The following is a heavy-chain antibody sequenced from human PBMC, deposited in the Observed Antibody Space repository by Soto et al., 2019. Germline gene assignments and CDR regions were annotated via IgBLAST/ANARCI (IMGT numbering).Heavy chain of an antibody. J-gene: IGHJ4*02. CDR2: ISGSGGST. Sequence: GGSLRLSCAASGFTFSSYAMSWVRQAPGKGLEWVSAISGSGGSTYYADSVKGRFTISRDNSKNTRYLQMNSLRAEDTAVYYGAKDRENWQTLPYYFDYWGQGTLVTVSS. D-gene: IGHD1-1*01. CDR3: AKDRENWQTLPYYFDY. V-gene: IGHV3-23*01. CDR1: GFTFSSYA.